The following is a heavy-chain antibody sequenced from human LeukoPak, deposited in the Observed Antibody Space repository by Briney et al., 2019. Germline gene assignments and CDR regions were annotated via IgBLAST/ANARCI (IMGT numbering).Heavy chain of an antibody. J-gene: IGHJ4*02. CDR1: GFTFSSYW. CDR3: AKTYVWYYFDY. V-gene: IGHV3-7*03. Sequence: PGGSLRLSCAASGFTFSSYWMNWVRQAPGKGLEWVANIKQDGSETYYVDSVKGRFTISRDNAKNSLYLQMNSLGAEDTAVYYCAKTYVWYYFDYWGQGILVTVSS. CDR2: IKQDGSET. D-gene: IGHD3-16*01.